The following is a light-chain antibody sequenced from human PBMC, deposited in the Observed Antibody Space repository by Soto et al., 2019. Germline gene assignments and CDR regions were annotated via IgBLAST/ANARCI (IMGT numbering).Light chain of an antibody. CDR3: QQYYNYWT. Sequence: DIQMTQSPSTLSASVGDRVTITCRASQSISNWLAWYQQKPGKAPKLLIYRASSLESGVPSRFGGSGSGTEFTLTINSLQPDDFATYYCQQYYNYWTVGQGTKVEIK. V-gene: IGKV1-5*03. CDR2: RAS. J-gene: IGKJ1*01. CDR1: QSISNW.